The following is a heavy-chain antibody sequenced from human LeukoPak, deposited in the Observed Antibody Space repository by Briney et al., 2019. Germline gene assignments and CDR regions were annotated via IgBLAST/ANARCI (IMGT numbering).Heavy chain of an antibody. Sequence: GGSLRLSCAASGFTFSSYSMNWVRQAPGKGLEWVSSISSSSSYTYYADSVKGRFTISRDNAKNSLYLQMNSLRAEDTAVYYCARGFRDSGYSGYDPGYFDYWGQGTLVTVSS. D-gene: IGHD5-12*01. J-gene: IGHJ4*02. V-gene: IGHV3-21*01. CDR3: ARGFRDSGYSGYDPGYFDY. CDR2: ISSSSSYT. CDR1: GFTFSSYS.